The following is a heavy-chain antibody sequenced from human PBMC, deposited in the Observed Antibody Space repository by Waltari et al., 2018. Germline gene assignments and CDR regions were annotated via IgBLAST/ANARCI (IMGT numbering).Heavy chain of an antibody. CDR3: ARLTDYYDSSGYYY. CDR1: GFTFSSYA. D-gene: IGHD3-22*01. Sequence: QVQLVESGGGVVQPGRSLRLSCAASGFTFSSYAMHWVRQAPGKGLEWVAVISYDGSNKYYADSVKGRFTISRDNSKNTLYLQMNSLRAEDTAVYYCARLTDYYDSSGYYYWGQGTLVIVSS. CDR2: ISYDGSNK. J-gene: IGHJ4*02. V-gene: IGHV3-30*01.